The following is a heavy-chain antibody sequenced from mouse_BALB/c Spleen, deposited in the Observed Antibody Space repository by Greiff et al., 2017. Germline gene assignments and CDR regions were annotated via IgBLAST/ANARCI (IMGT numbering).Heavy chain of an antibody. CDR1: GFTFSDYY. V-gene: IGHV5-4*02. CDR3: ARANYYGSSYEYYFDY. CDR2: ISDGGSYT. Sequence: EVQVVESGGGLVKPGGSLKLSCAASGFTFSDYYMYWVRQTPEKRLEWVATISDGGSYTYYPDSVKGRFTISRDNAKNNLYLQMSSLKSEDTAMYYCARANYYGSSYEYYFDYWGQGTTLTVSS. J-gene: IGHJ2*01. D-gene: IGHD1-1*01.